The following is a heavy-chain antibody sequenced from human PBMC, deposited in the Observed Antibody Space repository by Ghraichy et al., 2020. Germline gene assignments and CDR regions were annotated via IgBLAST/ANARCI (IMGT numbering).Heavy chain of an antibody. CDR2: INSDGSST. V-gene: IGHV3-74*01. J-gene: IGHJ3*02. Sequence: GGSLRLSCAASGFTSSTYWMHWVRQAPGKGLVWISRINSDGSSTYNADSVKGRFTISRDNAKNTLYLQMNSLRVEDTAVYYCARSCSGNTCHLYEDAFDIWGQGTEVTVSS. D-gene: IGHD2-15*01. CDR1: GFTSSTYW. CDR3: ARSCSGNTCHLYEDAFDI.